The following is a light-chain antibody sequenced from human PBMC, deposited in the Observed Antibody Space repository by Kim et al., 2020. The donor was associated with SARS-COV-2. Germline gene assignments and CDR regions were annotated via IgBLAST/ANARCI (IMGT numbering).Light chain of an antibody. Sequence: EREMTQSPATLSVSPGERATLSCRPSQSVSSNLAWYQQKPGQAPRLLIYGASTRATGIPARFSGSGSGTDFTLTISSLQSEDFAVYYCQQYNNWPPLTFGGGTKVDIK. V-gene: IGKV3-15*01. CDR2: GAS. CDR1: QSVSSN. CDR3: QQYNNWPPLT. J-gene: IGKJ4*01.